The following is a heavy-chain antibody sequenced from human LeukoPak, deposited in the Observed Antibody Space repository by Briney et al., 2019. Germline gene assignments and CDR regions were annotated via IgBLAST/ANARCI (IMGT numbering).Heavy chain of an antibody. CDR3: ARENYFWNTYYLDY. Sequence: PSETLSLTCTVSGGSISSGSYYWSWIRQPAGKGLEWIGRIYTSGSTNYNPSLKSRVTISVDTSKNQVSLKLSSVTAADTAVYYCARENYFWNTYYLDYWGQGTLVTVSS. D-gene: IGHD3-3*01. V-gene: IGHV4-61*02. CDR2: IYTSGST. J-gene: IGHJ4*02. CDR1: GGSISSGSYY.